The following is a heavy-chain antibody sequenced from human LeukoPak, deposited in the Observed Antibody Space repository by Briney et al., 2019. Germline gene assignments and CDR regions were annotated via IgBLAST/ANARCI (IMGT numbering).Heavy chain of an antibody. V-gene: IGHV3-74*01. CDR1: GFTFSSYW. Sequence: GGSLRLACAASGFTFSSYWIHWVRQAPGKWLVWVSRINSDDSSTTYADSVKGRFTISRDNAKNTLYLQMNSLRAEDTAVHYCARGYYGSGSYYTLDYWGQGTLVTVSS. D-gene: IGHD3-10*01. CDR2: INSDDSST. CDR3: ARGYYGSGSYYTLDY. J-gene: IGHJ4*02.